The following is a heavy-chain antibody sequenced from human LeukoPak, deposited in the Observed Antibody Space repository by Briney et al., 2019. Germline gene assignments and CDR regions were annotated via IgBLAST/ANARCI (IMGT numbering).Heavy chain of an antibody. V-gene: IGHV1-2*02. D-gene: IGHD2/OR15-2a*01. J-gene: IGHJ4*02. CDR2: IGPHSTFT. CDR1: GFTFTDHY. CDR3: VREGEGPLSKDFDY. Sequence: ASVKVSCTSSGFTFTDHYIHWVRQGPGQGLEWMGYIGPHSTFTSSPQEFQGRVTMTRDASMSTAYMELTRLTSDDTAVYYCVREGEGPLSKDFDYWGQGTLVNVSS.